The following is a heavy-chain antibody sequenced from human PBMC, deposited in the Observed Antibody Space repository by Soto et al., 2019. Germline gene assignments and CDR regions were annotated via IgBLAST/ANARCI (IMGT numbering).Heavy chain of an antibody. CDR3: ARTRLSGGRYTFFDY. V-gene: IGHV2-70*01. CDR1: GFSLSTSAMC. CDR2: IDWDDDK. D-gene: IGHD1-26*01. Sequence: GPTLVNPTQTLTLTCTFSGFSLSTSAMCVSWIRQPPGKALEWLALIDWDDDKYYSTFLKTRLTISKDTSRNQVVLTMTKMDPVDTATYFCARTRLSGGRYTFFDYWGQGALVTVSS. J-gene: IGHJ4*02.